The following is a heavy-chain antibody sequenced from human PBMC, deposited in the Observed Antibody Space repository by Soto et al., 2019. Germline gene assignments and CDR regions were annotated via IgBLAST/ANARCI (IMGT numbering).Heavy chain of an antibody. Sequence: SETLSLTCTVSGDSISSYYWSWIRQPPGKGLEWIGYIYYSGSTSYKSSLESRVSMSVDTSKNQFSLKLSSVTAADTAVYYCARVKWDQLYYFDYWGQGALGTVS. J-gene: IGHJ4*02. D-gene: IGHD2-2*01. V-gene: IGHV4-59*01. CDR1: GDSISSYY. CDR3: ARVKWDQLYYFDY. CDR2: IYYSGST.